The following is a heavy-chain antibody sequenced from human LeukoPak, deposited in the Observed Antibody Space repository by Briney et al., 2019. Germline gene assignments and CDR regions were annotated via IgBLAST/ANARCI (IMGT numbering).Heavy chain of an antibody. CDR1: GFTFSSYS. D-gene: IGHD3-10*01. V-gene: IGHV3-48*01. CDR2: ISSSSSTI. J-gene: IGHJ4*02. Sequence: SGGSLRLSCAASGFTFSSYSMNWVRQAPGKGLEWVSYISSSSSTIYYADSVKGRFTISRDNAKNSLYLQMNSLRAEDTAVYYCARDFRETTVRGVTRHYFDYWGQGTLVTVSS. CDR3: ARDFRETTVRGVTRHYFDY.